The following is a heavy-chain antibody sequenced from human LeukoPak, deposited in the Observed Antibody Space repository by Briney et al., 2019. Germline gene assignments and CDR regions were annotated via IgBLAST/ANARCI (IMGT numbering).Heavy chain of an antibody. D-gene: IGHD3-16*01. CDR2: ISRSGEST. V-gene: IGHV3-23*01. CDR1: GFNFSSYA. Sequence: GGSLRLSCAASGFNFSSYAMSWVRQTPGKGLEWVSSISRSGESTFYADSVRGRFTISRDNSKKTVSLQMESPRAEDTALYYCAKDYAVGSIDYWGQGTLVTVSS. J-gene: IGHJ4*02. CDR3: AKDYAVGSIDY.